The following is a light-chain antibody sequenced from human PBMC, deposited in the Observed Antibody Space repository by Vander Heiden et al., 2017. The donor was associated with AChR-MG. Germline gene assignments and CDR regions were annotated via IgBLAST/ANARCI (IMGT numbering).Light chain of an antibody. V-gene: IGKV1-8*01. Sequence: AIRITQSPSSLSASTGDRVTITCRASQGISSYLAWYQQKPGKAPKLLIYAASTLQSGVPSRFSGSGSGTDFTLTISCLQSEDFATYYCQQYYSYPPLTFGGRTKVEIK. CDR1: QGISSY. CDR3: QQYYSYPPLT. CDR2: AAS. J-gene: IGKJ4*01.